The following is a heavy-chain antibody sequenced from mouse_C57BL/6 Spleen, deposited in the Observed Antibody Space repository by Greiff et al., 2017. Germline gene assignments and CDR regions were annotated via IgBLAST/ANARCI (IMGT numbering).Heavy chain of an antibody. D-gene: IGHD1-1*01. CDR1: GYTFTSYW. CDR2: IYPGSGST. J-gene: IGHJ4*01. V-gene: IGHV1-55*01. Sequence: QVQLQQPGAELVKPGASVKMSCKASGYTFTSYWITWVKQRPGQGLEWIGDIYPGSGSTNYNEKFKSKATLTVDTSSSTAYMQLSSLTSEDSAVYYCARDTTVVATGAMDYWGQGTSVTVSS. CDR3: ARDTTVVATGAMDY.